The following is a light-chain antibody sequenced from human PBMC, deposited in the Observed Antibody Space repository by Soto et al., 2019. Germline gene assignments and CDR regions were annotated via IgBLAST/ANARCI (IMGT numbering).Light chain of an antibody. CDR1: SSNIGNNY. CDR2: TDT. J-gene: IGLJ3*02. Sequence: QSVLTQPPSASGTPGQRVTISCSGSSSNIGNNYVYWYQQIPGTAPKLLIYTDTHRPSGVPDRFSGSKSGTSASLAISGLRSEDEADYYCAAWDDRLSGPVFGGGTKLTVL. V-gene: IGLV1-47*02. CDR3: AAWDDRLSGPV.